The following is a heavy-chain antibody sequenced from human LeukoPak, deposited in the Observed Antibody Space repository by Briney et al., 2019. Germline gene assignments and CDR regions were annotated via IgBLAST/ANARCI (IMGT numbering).Heavy chain of an antibody. J-gene: IGHJ4*02. D-gene: IGHD3-3*01. CDR3: ARGGGTNDDFWSGYAYSFDY. CDR2: IYHSGST. Sequence: SQTLSLTCTVSGGSISSGGYYWSWIRQPPGKGLEWIGYIYHSGSTYYNPSLKSRVTISVDTPKNEVSLKLTSVTAADTAVYFCARGGGTNDDFWSGYAYSFDYWGQGALVTVSS. V-gene: IGHV4-30-2*01. CDR1: GGSISSGGYY.